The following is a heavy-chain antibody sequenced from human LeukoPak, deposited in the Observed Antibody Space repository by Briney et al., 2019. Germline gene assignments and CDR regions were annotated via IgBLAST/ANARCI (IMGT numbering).Heavy chain of an antibody. D-gene: IGHD2-21*01. CDR1: GFTFSIYA. V-gene: IGHV3-23*01. Sequence: PGGSLRLSCAASGFTFSIYAMNWVRQAPGKGLEWVSAISGSGGSTYYADSVKGRFTISRDNSKNTLYLQMNSLRAEDTAVYYCAKWISGGPNAYYGMDVWGQGTTVTVSS. CDR3: AKWISGGPNAYYGMDV. CDR2: ISGSGGST. J-gene: IGHJ6*02.